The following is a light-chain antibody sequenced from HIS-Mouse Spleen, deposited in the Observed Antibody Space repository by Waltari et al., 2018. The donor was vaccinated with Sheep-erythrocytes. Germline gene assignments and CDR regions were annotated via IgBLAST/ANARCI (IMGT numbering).Light chain of an antibody. J-gene: IGLJ3*02. CDR3: SSYAGSNNWV. CDR2: EVS. CDR1: SSDVGGDNY. V-gene: IGLV2-8*01. Sequence: QSALTQPPSASGSPGQSVTISCTGTSSDVGGDNYVSWYQQHPGKAPKLMNYEVSKRPSGVPDRFSGSKSGNTASLTVSGLQAEDEADYYCSSYAGSNNWVFGGGTKLTVL.